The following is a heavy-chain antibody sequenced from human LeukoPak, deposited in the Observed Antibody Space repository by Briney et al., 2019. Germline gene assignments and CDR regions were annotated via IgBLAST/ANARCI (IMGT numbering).Heavy chain of an antibody. CDR2: ISYDGSNK. V-gene: IGHV3-30*03. D-gene: IGHD4-17*01. CDR1: GFTFSGYG. CDR3: ASRTVTTFRSYDY. Sequence: GGSLRLSCAASGFTFSGYGMHGSRQAPGKGLEGVAVISYDGSNKYYADSVKGRFTISRDNSKNTLYLQMNSLRAEDTAVYYCASRTVTTFRSYDYWGQGTLVTVSS. J-gene: IGHJ4*02.